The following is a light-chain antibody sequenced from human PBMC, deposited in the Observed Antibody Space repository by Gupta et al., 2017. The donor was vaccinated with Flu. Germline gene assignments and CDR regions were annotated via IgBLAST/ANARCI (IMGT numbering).Light chain of an antibody. J-gene: IGKJ5*01. CDR1: QGVQNY. Sequence: ATLSLSPGESATPSCGASQGVQNYIAWYKQKPGQAPRLLIYDASNRDTGIPARFSGSGYGKDLTLTISSREPEDFAFYYCQQRKNWPLITFGQGTRVEIK. CDR2: DAS. CDR3: QQRKNWPLIT. V-gene: IGKV3-11*01.